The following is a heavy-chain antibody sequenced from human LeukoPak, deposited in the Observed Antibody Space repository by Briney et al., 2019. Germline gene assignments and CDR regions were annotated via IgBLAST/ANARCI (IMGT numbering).Heavy chain of an antibody. J-gene: IGHJ4*02. CDR3: ARHTEDCSSTSCYYFDS. D-gene: IGHD2-2*01. Sequence: PSETLSLTCAVYGGSFSGYYWSWIRQPPGKGLEWIGEINHSGSTNYNPSLKSRVTISVDTSKNQFSLNLNSVTPADTAVYYCARHTEDCSSTSCYYFDSWGQGTLVTVSS. CDR2: INHSGST. V-gene: IGHV4-34*01. CDR1: GGSFSGYY.